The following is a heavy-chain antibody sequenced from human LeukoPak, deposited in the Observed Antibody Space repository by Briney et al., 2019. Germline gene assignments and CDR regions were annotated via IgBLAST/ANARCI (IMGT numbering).Heavy chain of an antibody. V-gene: IGHV1-46*01. J-gene: IGHJ4*02. CDR2: IYPRDGST. Sequence: ASVKVSCKASGYTFTSNYIHWVRQAPGHGREWMGMIYPRDGSTSYAQKFQGRVTVTRDTSTSTVHMELSGLRSEDTAVYYCARDQEGFDYWGQGTLVTVSS. CDR1: GYTFTSNY. CDR3: ARDQEGFDY.